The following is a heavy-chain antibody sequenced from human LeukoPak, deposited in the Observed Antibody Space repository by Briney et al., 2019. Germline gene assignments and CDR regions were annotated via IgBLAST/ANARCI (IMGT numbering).Heavy chain of an antibody. Sequence: ASVKVSCKASGYTFTGYYMHWVRQAPGQGLGWMGWINPNSGGTNYAQKFQGRVTMTRDTSISTAYMELSRLRSDDTAVYYYARGWEHYYYGMDVWGQGTTVTVSS. J-gene: IGHJ6*02. CDR1: GYTFTGYY. D-gene: IGHD1-26*01. V-gene: IGHV1-2*02. CDR2: INPNSGGT. CDR3: ARGWEHYYYGMDV.